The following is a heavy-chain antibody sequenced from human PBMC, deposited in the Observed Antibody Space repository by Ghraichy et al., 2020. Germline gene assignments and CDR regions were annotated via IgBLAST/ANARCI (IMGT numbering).Heavy chain of an antibody. Sequence: GESLNISCAASGFTFSSYWMSWVRQAPGKGLEWVANIKQDGSEKYYVDSVKGRFTISRDNAKNSLYLQMNSLRAEDTAVYYCAKLPDGSPVDYWGQGTLVTVSS. J-gene: IGHJ4*02. D-gene: IGHD1-14*01. CDR1: GFTFSSYW. CDR3: AKLPDGSPVDY. V-gene: IGHV3-7*03. CDR2: IKQDGSEK.